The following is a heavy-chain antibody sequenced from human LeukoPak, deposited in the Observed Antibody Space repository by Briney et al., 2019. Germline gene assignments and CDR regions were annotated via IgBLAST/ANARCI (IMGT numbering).Heavy chain of an antibody. D-gene: IGHD2-2*01. CDR2: IYNDGGT. J-gene: IGHJ3*02. CDR3: ATPYCSSTSCFDAFDI. Sequence: GGSLRLSCAASGFTVSSNYMSWVRQGPGKGLEWVALIYNDGGTHYTDSVKGRFTISRDNAKNSLYLQMNSLRSEDTAVYYCATPYCSSTSCFDAFDIWGQGTMVTVSS. CDR1: GFTVSSNY. V-gene: IGHV3-53*05.